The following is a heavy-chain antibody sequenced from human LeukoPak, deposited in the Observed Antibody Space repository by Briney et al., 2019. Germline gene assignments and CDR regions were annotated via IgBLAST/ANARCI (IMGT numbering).Heavy chain of an antibody. CDR2: INPNSGGT. CDR1: GYTFTGYY. D-gene: IGHD3-10*01. CDR3: ARVGGSGNYYNPFGMDV. Sequence: RASVKVSCKASGYTFTGYYMHWVRQAPGQGLEWMGWINPNSGGTNYAQKFQGWVTMTRDTSISTAYMELSRLRSDDTAVYYCARVGGSGNYYNPFGMDVWSQGTTVTVSS. J-gene: IGHJ6*02. V-gene: IGHV1-2*04.